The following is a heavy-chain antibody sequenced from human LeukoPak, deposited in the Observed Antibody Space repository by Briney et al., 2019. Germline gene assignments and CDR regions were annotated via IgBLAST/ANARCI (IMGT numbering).Heavy chain of an antibody. V-gene: IGHV1-69*13. D-gene: IGHD3-22*01. Sequence: ASVKVSCKASGGTFSSYAISWVRQAPGQGLEWMGGIIPIFGTANYAQKFQGRVTITADESTSTAYMELSSLRSEDTAVYYCARDADSSGDYRGNGMDVWGQGTTVTVSS. CDR2: IIPIFGTA. CDR1: GGTFSSYA. CDR3: ARDADSSGDYRGNGMDV. J-gene: IGHJ6*02.